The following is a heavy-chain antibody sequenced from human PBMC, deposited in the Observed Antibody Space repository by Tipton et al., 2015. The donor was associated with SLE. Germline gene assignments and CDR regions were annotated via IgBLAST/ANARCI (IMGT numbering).Heavy chain of an antibody. CDR3: ARETPIRAAAAGTIDY. CDR2: IYYSGST. Sequence: TLSLTCTVSGGSISSYYWSWIRQPPGKGLEWIGYIYYSGSTYYNPSLKSRVTISVDTSKNQFSLKLSSVTAADTAVYYCARETPIRAAAAGTIDYWGQGTLVTVSS. CDR1: GGSISSYY. V-gene: IGHV4-59*12. J-gene: IGHJ4*02. D-gene: IGHD6-13*01.